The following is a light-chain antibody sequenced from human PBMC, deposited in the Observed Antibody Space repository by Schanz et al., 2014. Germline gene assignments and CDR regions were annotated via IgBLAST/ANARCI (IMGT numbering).Light chain of an antibody. J-gene: IGKJ1*01. Sequence: EIVLTQSPGTLSLSPGERATLSCRASQSFSADYLAWYQHKPGRTPRLLVYGPSSRATGVPERFNVSGSGTDFTLTISRLEAEDFAIYYCQQYNNWLWAFGQGTKVGIK. CDR2: GPS. V-gene: IGKV3-20*01. CDR3: QQYNNWLWA. CDR1: QSFSADY.